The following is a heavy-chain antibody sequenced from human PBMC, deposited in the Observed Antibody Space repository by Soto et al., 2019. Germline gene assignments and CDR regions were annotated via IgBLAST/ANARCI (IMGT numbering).Heavy chain of an antibody. CDR3: ARDGIGARRGYYYYGMDV. D-gene: IGHD6-6*01. CDR2: ISAYNGNT. CDR1: GYTFTSYG. Sequence: QVQLVQSGAEVKKPGASVKVSCKDSGYTFTSYGISWVRQAPGQGLEWMGWISAYNGNTNYAQKLQGRVTMTTDTTTSTAYMELRSLRSDDTAVYYCARDGIGARRGYYYYGMDVWGQGTTVTVSS. V-gene: IGHV1-18*04. J-gene: IGHJ6*02.